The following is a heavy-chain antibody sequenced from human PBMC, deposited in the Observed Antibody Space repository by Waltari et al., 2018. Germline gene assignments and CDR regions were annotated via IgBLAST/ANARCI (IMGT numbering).Heavy chain of an antibody. J-gene: IGHJ5*02. Sequence: QIELVQSGNEVKKPGASVKVSCKASGFDFRRYGIAWVRQAPGQGLEWMGWIKAANGHTDYAQKFQGRVTVTTDTSTTTTYMELRSLTSDDTAVYYCARDGFTLSRFDPWGQGTLVTVSS. V-gene: IGHV1-18*01. CDR3: ARDGFTLSRFDP. CDR2: IKAANGHT. CDR1: GFDFRRYG. D-gene: IGHD3-22*01.